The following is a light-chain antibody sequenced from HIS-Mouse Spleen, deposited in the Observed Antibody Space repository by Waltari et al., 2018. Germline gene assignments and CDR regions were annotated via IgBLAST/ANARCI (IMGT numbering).Light chain of an antibody. V-gene: IGKV1-8*01. J-gene: IGKJ4*01. CDR3: QQYYSYPPT. CDR1: QGISSY. CDR2: AAS. Sequence: RVTITCRASQGISSYLAWYQQKPGKAPKLLIYAASTLQSGVPSRFSGSGSGTDFTLTISCLQSEDFATYYCQQYYSYPPTFGGGTKVEIK.